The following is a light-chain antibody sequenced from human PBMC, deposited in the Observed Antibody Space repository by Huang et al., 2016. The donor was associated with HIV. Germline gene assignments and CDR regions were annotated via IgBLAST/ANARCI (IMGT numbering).Light chain of an antibody. Sequence: EIVLTQSPGTLSLSPVERATLSCRASQSVSSSYLAWYQQKPGQDPRLLIYGASRRATGIPDRFSGSGSGTDFTLTISRLEPEDFAVYYCQQYGSSPMYTFGQGTKLEIK. J-gene: IGKJ2*01. V-gene: IGKV3-20*01. CDR3: QQYGSSPMYT. CDR2: GAS. CDR1: QSVSSSY.